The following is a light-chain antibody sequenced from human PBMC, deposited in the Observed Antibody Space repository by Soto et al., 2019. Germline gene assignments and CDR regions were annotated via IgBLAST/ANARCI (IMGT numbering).Light chain of an antibody. Sequence: DIVMTQSPDSLAVALGERATINCKSSQRILYSSNNKNYLSWYQQKPGQPPKLLIYWASTRKSGVPDRFSGSGSGTDFTLTISSLQAEDVAVYYCQQYYSTPLTFGGGTKVDIK. CDR2: WAS. V-gene: IGKV4-1*01. J-gene: IGKJ4*01. CDR3: QQYYSTPLT. CDR1: QRILYSSNNKNY.